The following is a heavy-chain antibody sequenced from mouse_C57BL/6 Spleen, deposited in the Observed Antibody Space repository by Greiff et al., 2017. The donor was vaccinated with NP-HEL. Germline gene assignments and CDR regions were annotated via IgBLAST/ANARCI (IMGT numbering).Heavy chain of an antibody. CDR3: ARRRTAQGTSLAY. D-gene: IGHD3-2*02. CDR2: INPYNGGT. CDR1: GYTFTDYY. J-gene: IGHJ4*01. Sequence: EVQLQQSGPELVMPGASVKIPCKASGYTFTDYYMDWVKQSPGQSLEWIGDINPYNGGTIYNQKFKGKATLTVDKSSSTAYMKLRSLTSEDTAVYYCARRRTAQGTSLAYWGQGTSVTVSS. V-gene: IGHV1-18*01.